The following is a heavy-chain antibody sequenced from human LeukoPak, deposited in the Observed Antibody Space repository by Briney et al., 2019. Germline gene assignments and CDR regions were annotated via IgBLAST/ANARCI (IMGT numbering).Heavy chain of an antibody. V-gene: IGHV3-30*02. Sequence: GGSLRLSCAASGFTFSSYGMHWVRQAPGKGLEWVAFIRCDGSNKYYADSVKGRFTISRDNSKNTLYLKMNSLRAEDTAVYYCAKVEVSVVRGVIDFDYWGQGTLVTVSS. J-gene: IGHJ4*02. CDR3: AKVEVSVVRGVIDFDY. CDR1: GFTFSSYG. D-gene: IGHD3-10*01. CDR2: IRCDGSNK.